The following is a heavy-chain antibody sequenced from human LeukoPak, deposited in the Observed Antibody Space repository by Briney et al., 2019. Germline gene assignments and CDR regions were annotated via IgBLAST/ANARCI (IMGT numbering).Heavy chain of an antibody. CDR3: ASAYCTTTSCYSDY. J-gene: IGHJ4*02. Sequence: GGSLRLSCAASGFPFSSYSMNWVRQAPGKGLEGVSSITSSSDYIYYADSVKGRFTISRDNAKSSLYLLMNSLRAEDTAIYYCASAYCTTTSCYSDYWGQGTLITVSS. D-gene: IGHD2-2*01. CDR1: GFPFSSYS. V-gene: IGHV3-21*01. CDR2: ITSSSDYI.